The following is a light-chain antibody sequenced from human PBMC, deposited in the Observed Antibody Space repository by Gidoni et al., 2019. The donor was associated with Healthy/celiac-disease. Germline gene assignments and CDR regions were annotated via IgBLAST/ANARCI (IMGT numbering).Light chain of an antibody. Sequence: EIVLTQYPGTLSLSPGERATLSCRASQSVSSSYLAWYQQKPGQAPRLLIYGASSSATGIPDRVSGSGSGTDFTLTISRLEPEDFAVYYCQQYGSSPPWTFXQXTKVEIK. CDR1: QSVSSSY. J-gene: IGKJ1*01. V-gene: IGKV3-20*01. CDR3: QQYGSSPPWT. CDR2: GAS.